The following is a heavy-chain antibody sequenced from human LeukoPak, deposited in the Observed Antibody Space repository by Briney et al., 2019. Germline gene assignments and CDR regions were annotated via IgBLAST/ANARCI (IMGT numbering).Heavy chain of an antibody. CDR2: IKQDGSEK. CDR1: GFTFSSYG. D-gene: IGHD3-16*01. CDR3: ARVWGQNYCYGMDV. J-gene: IGHJ6*02. Sequence: PGGSLRLSCAASGFTFSSYGMRWVRQAPGKGLEWVANIKQDGSEKYYVDSVKGRFPISRDNAKNSLYLQMNSLRAEDTAVYYCARVWGQNYCYGMDVWGQGTTVTVSS. V-gene: IGHV3-7*01.